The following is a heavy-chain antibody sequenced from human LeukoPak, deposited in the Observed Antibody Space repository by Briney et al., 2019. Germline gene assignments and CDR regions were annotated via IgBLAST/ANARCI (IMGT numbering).Heavy chain of an antibody. CDR2: INPGGDNT. CDR1: GYTFTKSY. Sequence: APVKVSCKASGYTFTKSYIHWVRQAPGQRLEWMGLINPGGDNTDYAQNFQGRLTMTSDTSARTVYMELSSLRSEDTAVYYCARIRDGYNDAYDIWGQGTVVTVPS. V-gene: IGHV1-46*01. D-gene: IGHD5-24*01. J-gene: IGHJ3*02. CDR3: ARIRDGYNDAYDI.